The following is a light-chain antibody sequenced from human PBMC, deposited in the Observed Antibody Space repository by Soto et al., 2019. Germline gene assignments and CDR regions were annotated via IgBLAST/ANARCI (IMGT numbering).Light chain of an antibody. CDR2: WAS. CDR3: QQYYSIPYT. CDR1: QSVFRNSNSKNY. J-gene: IGKJ2*01. V-gene: IGKV4-1*01. Sequence: DIVMTQSPDSLAVCLGEGATINCEFSQSVFRNSNSKNYVARYQQKPGQPPKLVIYWASTRESGVPDRFSGSGSGTHFTLPISSLQAADVAVYYCQQYYSIPYTFGQGTKLEI.